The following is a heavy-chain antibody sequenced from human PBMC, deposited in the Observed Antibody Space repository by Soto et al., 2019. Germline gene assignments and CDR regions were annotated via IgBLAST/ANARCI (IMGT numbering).Heavy chain of an antibody. D-gene: IGHD1-26*01. Sequence: EVQLLESGGGLVQPGGSLRLSCAASGFSFSTYAMSWVRQAPGKGLEWVSTISDSGGSTYYADSVKGRFTISRDNSKNTLYLQMNSLRAEDTALYYCAKDRAVGRLHVNWYFDLWGRGTLVAVSS. V-gene: IGHV3-23*01. CDR2: ISDSGGST. J-gene: IGHJ2*01. CDR3: AKDRAVGRLHVNWYFDL. CDR1: GFSFSTYA.